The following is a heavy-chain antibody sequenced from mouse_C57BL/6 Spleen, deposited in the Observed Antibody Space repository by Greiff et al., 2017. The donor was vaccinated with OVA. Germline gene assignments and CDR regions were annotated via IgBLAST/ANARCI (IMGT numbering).Heavy chain of an antibody. J-gene: IGHJ2*01. V-gene: IGHV2-9-1*01. CDR1: GFSLTSYA. D-gene: IGHD1-1*01. Sequence: QVQLKESGPGLVAPSQSLSITCTVSGFSLTSYAISWVRQPPGKGLEWLGLIWTGGGTNYNSALKSRLSISKDNSKSQVFLKMNSLQTDDTARYYCARSPYYYGSSYSFFDYWGQGTTLTVSS. CDR3: ARSPYYYGSSYSFFDY. CDR2: IWTGGGT.